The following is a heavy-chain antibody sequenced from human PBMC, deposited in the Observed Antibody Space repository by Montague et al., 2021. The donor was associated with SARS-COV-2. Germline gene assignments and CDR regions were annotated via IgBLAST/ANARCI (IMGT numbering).Heavy chain of an antibody. CDR2: IYYSGST. J-gene: IGHJ3*02. CDR3: ARAFVVVIAIDAFDI. D-gene: IGHD2-21*01. CDR1: GGSISSGGYY. V-gene: IGHV4-31*03. Sequence: TLSLTCTVSGGSISSGGYYWSWIRRHPGKGLEWIGYIYYSGSTYYNPSLKSRVTISVDTSKNQFSLKLSSVTAADTAVYYCARAFVVVIAIDAFDIWGQGTMVTVSS.